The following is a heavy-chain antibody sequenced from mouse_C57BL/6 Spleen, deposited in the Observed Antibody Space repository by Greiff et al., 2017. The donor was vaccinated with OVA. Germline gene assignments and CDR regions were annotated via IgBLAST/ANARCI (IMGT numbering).Heavy chain of an antibody. CDR2: IDPSDSET. J-gene: IGHJ3*01. V-gene: IGHV1-52*01. CDR1: GYTFTSYW. Sequence: QVQLQQPGAELVRPGSSVKLSCKASGYTFTSYWMHWVKQRPIQGLEWIGNIDPSDSETHYNQKFKDKATLTVDKSSSTAYMQLSSLTSEDSAVYYCARGGVNWDGENAWFAYWGQGTLVTVSA. CDR3: ARGGVNWDGENAWFAY. D-gene: IGHD4-1*01.